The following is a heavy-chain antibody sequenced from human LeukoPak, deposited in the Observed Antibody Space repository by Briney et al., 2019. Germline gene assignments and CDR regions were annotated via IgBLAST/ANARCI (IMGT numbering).Heavy chain of an antibody. Sequence: GGSLRLSCAASGFTFSSYSMNWVRQAPGKGLEWVSSISSSSYIYYADSVKGRFTISRDNAKNSLYLQMNSLRAEDTAVYYCARDYDYVWGSYRSFDYWGQGTLVTVSS. D-gene: IGHD3-16*02. CDR1: GFTFSSYS. J-gene: IGHJ4*02. CDR2: ISSSSYI. CDR3: ARDYDYVWGSYRSFDY. V-gene: IGHV3-21*01.